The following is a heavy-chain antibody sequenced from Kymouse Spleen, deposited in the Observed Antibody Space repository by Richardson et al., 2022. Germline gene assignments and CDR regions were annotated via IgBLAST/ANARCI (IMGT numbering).Heavy chain of an antibody. CDR2: IKSKTDGGTT. CDR1: GFTFSNAW. Sequence: VQLVESGGGLVKPGGSLRLSCAASGFTFSNAWMSWVRQAPGKGLEWVGRIKSKTDGGTTDYAAPVKGRFTISRDDSKNTLYLQMNSLKTEDTAVYYCTTARRRGYYFDYWGQGTLVTVSS. CDR3: TTARRRGYYFDY. V-gene: IGHV3-15*01. J-gene: IGHJ4*02. D-gene: IGHD6-6*01.